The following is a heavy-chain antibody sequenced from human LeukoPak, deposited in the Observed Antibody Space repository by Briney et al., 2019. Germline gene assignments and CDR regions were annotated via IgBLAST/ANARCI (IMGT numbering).Heavy chain of an antibody. CDR3: ARDLSESGYSNDAFDI. V-gene: IGHV3-7*01. CDR2: IKHDGTEK. CDR1: GFTLSNYW. J-gene: IGHJ3*02. Sequence: GGSLRLSCAASGFTLSNYWMSWVREAPGKGLERVSKIKHDGTEKYYVDSVKGRFTISRDNAKNSLYLQMNSLRAEDTAVYYCARDLSESGYSNDAFDIWGQGTMVTVSS. D-gene: IGHD3-3*01.